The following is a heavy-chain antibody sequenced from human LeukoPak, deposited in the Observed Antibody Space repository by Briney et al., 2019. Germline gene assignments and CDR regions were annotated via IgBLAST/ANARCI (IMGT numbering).Heavy chain of an antibody. J-gene: IGHJ4*02. D-gene: IGHD2-15*01. CDR1: GGTFSSYA. CDR2: ISAYNGNT. V-gene: IGHV1-18*01. CDR3: ARDGGGTFDY. Sequence: ASVKVSCKASGGTFSSYAISWVRQAPGQGLEWMGWISAYNGNTNYAQKLQGRVTMATDTSTSTAYMELRSLRSDDTAVYYCARDGGGTFDYWGQGTLVTVSS.